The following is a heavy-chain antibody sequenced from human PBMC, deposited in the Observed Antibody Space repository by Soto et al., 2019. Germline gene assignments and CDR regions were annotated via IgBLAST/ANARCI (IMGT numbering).Heavy chain of an antibody. CDR2: ISAYNGNT. CDR3: AREGYCSSTSCYLYYYYMDV. Sequence: ASVKVSCKASGYTFTSYGISWVRQAPGQGLEWMGWISAYNGNTNYAQKLQGRVTMTTDTSTSTAYMELRSLRSDDTAVYYCAREGYCSSTSCYLYYYYMDVWGKGTTVTVS. V-gene: IGHV1-18*01. D-gene: IGHD2-2*01. CDR1: GYTFTSYG. J-gene: IGHJ6*03.